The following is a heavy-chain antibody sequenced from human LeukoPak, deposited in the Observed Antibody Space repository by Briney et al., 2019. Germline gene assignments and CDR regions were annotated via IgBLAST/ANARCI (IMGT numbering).Heavy chain of an antibody. D-gene: IGHD3-10*01. CDR2: IWYDGSNK. Sequence: GGSLRLSCAASGFTFSSYVMHWVRQAPGKGLEWVAVIWYDGSNKYYADSVKGRFTISRDNSKNTLYLQMNSLRAEDTAVYYCARGSYYALPIDYWGQGTLVTVSS. V-gene: IGHV3-33*01. CDR1: GFTFSSYV. CDR3: ARGSYYALPIDY. J-gene: IGHJ4*02.